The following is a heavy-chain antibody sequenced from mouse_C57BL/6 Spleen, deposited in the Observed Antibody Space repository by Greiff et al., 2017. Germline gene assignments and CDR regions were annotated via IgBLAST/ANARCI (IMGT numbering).Heavy chain of an antibody. CDR1: GFTFSDAW. D-gene: IGHD4-1*01. CDR3: TRLTGTWGAMDY. V-gene: IGHV6-6*01. Sequence: EVKLEESGGGLVQPGGSMKLSCAASGFTFSDAWMDWVRQSPEKGLEWVAEIRNKANNHATYYAESVKGRFTISRDDSKSSVYLQMISLRAEDTGIYYCTRLTGTWGAMDYWGQGTSVTVAS. CDR2: IRNKANNHAT. J-gene: IGHJ4*01.